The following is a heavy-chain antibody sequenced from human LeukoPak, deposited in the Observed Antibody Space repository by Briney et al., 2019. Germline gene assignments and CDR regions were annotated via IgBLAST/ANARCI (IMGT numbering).Heavy chain of an antibody. D-gene: IGHD3-22*01. J-gene: IGHJ4*02. CDR3: ARDLAYYDSGGHTDTFDY. CDR2: IYSGGST. CDR1: GFTVSSNY. Sequence: GGSLRLSCAASGFTVSSNYMSWVRQAPGKGLEWVSVIYSGGSTYYVDSVKGRFTISRDNSKNTLYLQMNSLRSDDTAVYYCARDLAYYDSGGHTDTFDYWGQGTLVTVSS. V-gene: IGHV3-53*05.